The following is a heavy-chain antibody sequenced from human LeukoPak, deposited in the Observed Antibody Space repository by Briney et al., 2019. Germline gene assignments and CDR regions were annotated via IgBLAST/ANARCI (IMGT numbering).Heavy chain of an antibody. J-gene: IGHJ4*02. CDR1: GLTFSSYW. V-gene: IGHV3-7*01. CDR3: ANLGRTD. Sequence: GGSLRLSCAASGLTFSSYWMSWVRQAPGKGLEWVATIKDDGSDKYYVDSVKGRFAISRDNAKNSLYLQMNSLRVEDTAVYYCANLGRTDWGQGTLVTVSS. CDR2: IKDDGSDK.